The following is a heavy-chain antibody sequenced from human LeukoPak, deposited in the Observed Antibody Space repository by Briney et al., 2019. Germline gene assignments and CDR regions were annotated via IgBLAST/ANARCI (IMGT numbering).Heavy chain of an antibody. J-gene: IGHJ4*02. V-gene: IGHV4-61*01. CDR2: IYYSGST. D-gene: IGHD2-21*02. CDR3: ATEIYCGGDCYSDY. Sequence: SETLPLTCTVSGGSVSSGSYYWSWIRQPPGKGLEWIGYIYYSGSTNYNPSLKSRVTISVDTSKNQSSLKLSSVPAADTALYYCATEIYCGGDCYSDYWGQGTLVTVSS. CDR1: GGSVSSGSYY.